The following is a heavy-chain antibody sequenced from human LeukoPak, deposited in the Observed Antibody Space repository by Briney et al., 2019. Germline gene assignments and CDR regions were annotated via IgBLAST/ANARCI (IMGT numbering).Heavy chain of an antibody. D-gene: IGHD4-23*01. CDR3: ARDLSYGGNDGGY. J-gene: IGHJ4*02. Sequence: ASVKVSCKASGYTFTDYYMHWVRQAPGQGLEWMGWINPNSGGTNYAQKFQGRVTMTRDTSLSTAYMELSSLRSDDTAVYYCARDLSYGGNDGGYWGQGTLVTVSS. CDR1: GYTFTDYY. CDR2: INPNSGGT. V-gene: IGHV1-2*02.